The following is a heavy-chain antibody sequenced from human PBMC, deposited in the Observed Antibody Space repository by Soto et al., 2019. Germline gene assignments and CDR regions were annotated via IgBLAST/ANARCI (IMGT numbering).Heavy chain of an antibody. Sequence: QVQLVQSGAEVKKPESSVKVSCKAPGGTLSTYAISWVRRAYGQGLEWMGGIIPMFGTANYAQRFQDRVTITADESTNTVYMELSSLRSEDTAVYFCASGIQLWLRRINNGYSGWGQGTLVTVSS. J-gene: IGHJ4*02. V-gene: IGHV1-69*12. CDR1: GGTLSTYA. D-gene: IGHD5-18*01. CDR3: ASGIQLWLRRINNGYSG. CDR2: IIPMFGTA.